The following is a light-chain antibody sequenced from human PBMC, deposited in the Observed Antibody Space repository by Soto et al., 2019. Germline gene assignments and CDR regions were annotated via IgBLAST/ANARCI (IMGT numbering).Light chain of an antibody. CDR3: AVWDDSLNGPV. CDR1: SSNIGSNT. Sequence: QTVVTQPPSASGSPGQRVTISCSGSSSNIGSNTVNWYQLVPGTAPKFLIYNDDRQPSGVPDRFSASKSGTSASLAISGLQSEDEADYYCAVWDDSLNGPVFGGGTKVTVL. V-gene: IGLV1-44*01. CDR2: NDD. J-gene: IGLJ2*01.